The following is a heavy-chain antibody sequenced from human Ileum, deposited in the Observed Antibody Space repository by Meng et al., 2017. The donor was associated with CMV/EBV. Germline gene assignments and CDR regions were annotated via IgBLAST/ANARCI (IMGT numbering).Heavy chain of an antibody. J-gene: IGHJ4*02. V-gene: IGHV4-34*01. CDR2: INHSGST. CDR1: GGSFSGYY. CDR3: ARGPGASTREGFDY. D-gene: IGHD1-26*01. Sequence: QLNQWGAGLLKPSETLSLTCAVYGGSFSGYYWSWIRQPPGKGLEWIGEINHSGSTNYNPSLKSRVTISIDTSKNQFSLNLRSVTAADTATYYCARGPGASTREGFDYWGLGTLVTVSS.